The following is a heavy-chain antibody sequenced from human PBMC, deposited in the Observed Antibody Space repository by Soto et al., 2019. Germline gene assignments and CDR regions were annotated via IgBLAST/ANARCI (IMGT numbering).Heavy chain of an antibody. CDR1: GYSFSSYW. CDR3: ARQADYNILTGYYYYFDY. CDR2: IYPGDSDA. D-gene: IGHD3-9*01. J-gene: IGHJ4*01. Sequence: GESLKISCKSSGYSFSSYWIAWVRQIPGKGLEWMGIIYPGDSDARFSPSFEGQVTISVDESINTAYLQWSYLKASDTAIYYCARQADYNILTGYYYYFDYWGHGSLVTVSS. V-gene: IGHV5-51*01.